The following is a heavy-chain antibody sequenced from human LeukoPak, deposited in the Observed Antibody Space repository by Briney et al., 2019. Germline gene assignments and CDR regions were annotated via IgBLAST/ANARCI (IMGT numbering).Heavy chain of an antibody. Sequence: GASVKVSCKTSGYTFTGYYLHWVRQAPGQGLEWMGWIDPKSGGTNYLQKFQGRVTMTRDTSVSTAYMEFSSLRSDDTAVYYCVRGGAMVRGATFAFDVWGQGAMVTVSS. D-gene: IGHD3-10*01. V-gene: IGHV1-2*02. J-gene: IGHJ3*01. CDR2: IDPKSGGT. CDR1: GYTFTGYY. CDR3: VRGGAMVRGATFAFDV.